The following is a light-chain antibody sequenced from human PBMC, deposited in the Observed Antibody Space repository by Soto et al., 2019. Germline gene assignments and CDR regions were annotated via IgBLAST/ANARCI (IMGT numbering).Light chain of an antibody. CDR1: PSISSW. J-gene: IGKJ1*01. V-gene: IGKV1-5*03. Sequence: DIQMTQSPSTLSASVGDRVTITCRASPSISSWLAWYQQKPGKAPKLLIYKASSLESGVPSRFSGSGSGTEFTLTISSLQPDDFASYYCQQYNSYSWKFGQGTKVEIK. CDR3: QQYNSYSWK. CDR2: KAS.